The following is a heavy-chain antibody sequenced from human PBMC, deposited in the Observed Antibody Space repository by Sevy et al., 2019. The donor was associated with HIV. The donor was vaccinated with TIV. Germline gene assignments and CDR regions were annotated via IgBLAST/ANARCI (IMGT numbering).Heavy chain of an antibody. CDR2: IDPRGNER. CDR1: GFSFSNHW. D-gene: IGHD1-26*01. Sequence: GGSLRLSCVGSGFSFSNHWMTWLRQAPGRGLEWVASIDPRGNERDYLDSLKGRFTISRDNAKNSLYLQMHSLKAGDTALYYCVRVLWDVLVVPAATPSPWLDSWGQGTLVTVSS. CDR3: VRVLWDVLVVPAATPSPWLDS. J-gene: IGHJ5*01. V-gene: IGHV3-7*01.